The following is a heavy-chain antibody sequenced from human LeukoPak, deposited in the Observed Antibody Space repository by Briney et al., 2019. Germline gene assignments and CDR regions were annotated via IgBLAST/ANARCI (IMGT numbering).Heavy chain of an antibody. D-gene: IGHD3-22*01. Sequence: GGSLRLSCAASGFTFSSYGMHWVRQAPGKGLEWVAIISYDGSNKYYADSVKGRFTISRDNSKNTLYLQMNSLRAEDTAVYYCAKDGFDYYGSSGYYPRYYYYYMDVWGKGTTVTVSS. CDR2: ISYDGSNK. CDR1: GFTFSSYG. V-gene: IGHV3-30*18. J-gene: IGHJ6*03. CDR3: AKDGFDYYGSSGYYPRYYYYYMDV.